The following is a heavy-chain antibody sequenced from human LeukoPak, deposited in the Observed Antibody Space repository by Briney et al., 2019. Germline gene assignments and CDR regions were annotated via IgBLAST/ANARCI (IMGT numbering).Heavy chain of an antibody. D-gene: IGHD2-21*02. V-gene: IGHV1-46*01. CDR3: AREPLNCGGDSYFDY. Sequence: ASVKVSCKASGYTFTSYYMHWVRQAPGQGLEWMGIINPSGGSTSYAQKFQGRVTMTRDMSTSTVYMELSSLRSEDTAVYYCAREPLNCGGDSYFDYWGQGTLVTVSS. CDR1: GYTFTSYY. J-gene: IGHJ4*02. CDR2: INPSGGST.